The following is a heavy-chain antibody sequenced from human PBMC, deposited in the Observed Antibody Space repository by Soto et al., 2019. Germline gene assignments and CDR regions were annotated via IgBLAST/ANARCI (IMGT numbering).Heavy chain of an antibody. V-gene: IGHV3-21*01. CDR2: ISSSSGSI. Sequence: GGSLRLSCAASGFTFSSYAMSWVRQAPGKGLEWVSSISSSSGSIYYADSVKGRFTISRDNAKNSLYLQMNSLRAEDTAVYYCARDGPSIAARPNAFDIWGQGTMVTVSS. J-gene: IGHJ3*02. CDR1: GFTFSSYA. CDR3: ARDGPSIAARPNAFDI. D-gene: IGHD6-6*01.